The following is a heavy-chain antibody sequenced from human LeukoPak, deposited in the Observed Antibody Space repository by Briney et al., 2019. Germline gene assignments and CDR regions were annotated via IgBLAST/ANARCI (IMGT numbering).Heavy chain of an antibody. D-gene: IGHD6-13*01. CDR3: AKSLPYGTTWYGRSDF. CDR1: GFPFNAYW. J-gene: IGHJ4*02. Sequence: GGSLRLSCAASGFPFNAYWMTWVRQAPGKGLEWVANIRQDGDTKYYVDSVKGRFTISRDNAMNSLYLQMNSLRAEDTAIYYCAKSLPYGTTWYGRSDFWGQGTLVTVSS. CDR2: IRQDGDTK. V-gene: IGHV3-7*03.